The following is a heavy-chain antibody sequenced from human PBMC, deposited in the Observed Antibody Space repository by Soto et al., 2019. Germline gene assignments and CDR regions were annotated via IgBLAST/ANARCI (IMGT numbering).Heavy chain of an antibody. D-gene: IGHD2-15*01. CDR1: GYTFTSYD. CDR3: ARGQSTLSNFDC. J-gene: IGHJ4*02. Sequence: ASVKVSCKASGYTFTSYDINWVRQATGQGLEWMGWMNPNSGNTNYAQKFQGRVTMTRNTSISTAYMELSRLRSDDTAVCYCARGQSTLSNFDCWGQGTLVTVSS. V-gene: IGHV1-8*01. CDR2: MNPNSGNT.